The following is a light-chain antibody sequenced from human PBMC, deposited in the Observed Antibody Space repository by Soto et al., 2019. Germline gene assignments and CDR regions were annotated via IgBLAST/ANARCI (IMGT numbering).Light chain of an antibody. J-gene: IGKJ3*01. Sequence: DIQMTQSPSSLSASVGDRVTITCRASQSISRYLNWYQQKLGKAPKLLIYAASNLQRGVPSRFSGSGSGTDFTLTISSLQPEDFATYYCQQSYSSPFTFGPGTTVDIK. CDR3: QQSYSSPFT. CDR1: QSISRY. CDR2: AAS. V-gene: IGKV1-39*01.